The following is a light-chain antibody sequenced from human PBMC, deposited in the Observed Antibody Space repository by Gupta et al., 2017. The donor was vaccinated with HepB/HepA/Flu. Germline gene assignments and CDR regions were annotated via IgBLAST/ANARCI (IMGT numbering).Light chain of an antibody. CDR3: QQLNRYPLT. Sequence: GDRVTITCRASQGINNYLAWYQKKPGKALKLLIYAASTLQSGVPSRFSGSGSGTEFTLTISSLQPEDFATYYCQQLNRYPLTFGQGTKVEIK. CDR2: AAS. V-gene: IGKV1-9*01. J-gene: IGKJ1*01. CDR1: QGINNY.